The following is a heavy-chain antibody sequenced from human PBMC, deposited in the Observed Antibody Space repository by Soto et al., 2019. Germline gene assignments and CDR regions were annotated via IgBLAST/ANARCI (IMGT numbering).Heavy chain of an antibody. CDR3: ARDASYYSLLSCYYPSSNGMDA. CDR1: GFSCSISP. V-gene: IGHV3-30-3*01. Sequence: PGVSLRLSCAASGFSCSISPMHWVRQAPGKGPEWVALISYDGTNKFYADSVKGRFTISRDNSRNTVYLQMNSLRADDTAVYYCARDASYYSLLSCYYPSSNGMDALALGATLTVYS. CDR2: ISYDGTNK. J-gene: IGHJ6*02. D-gene: IGHD3-3*01.